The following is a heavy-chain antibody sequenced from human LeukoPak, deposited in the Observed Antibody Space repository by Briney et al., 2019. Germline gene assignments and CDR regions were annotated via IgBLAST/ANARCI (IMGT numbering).Heavy chain of an antibody. CDR2: IYYSGST. Sequence: SETLSLTCTVSGGSISSYYWSWIRQPPGKGLEWIGYIYYSGSTNYNPSLKSRVTISVDTSKNQFSLKLSSVTAADTAVYYCARVIQPMVVGDWGQGTLVTVSS. CDR3: ARVIQPMVVGD. D-gene: IGHD3-22*01. J-gene: IGHJ4*02. CDR1: GGSISSYY. V-gene: IGHV4-59*12.